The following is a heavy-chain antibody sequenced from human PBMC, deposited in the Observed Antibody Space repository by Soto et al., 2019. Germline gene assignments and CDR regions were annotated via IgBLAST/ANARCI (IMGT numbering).Heavy chain of an antibody. Sequence: QVQLQQWGAGLLKPSETLSLTCAVYGGSFSGYYWSWIRQPPGKGLEWIGEINHSGSTNYNPSLKSRVTISVDTSKNQFSLKLSSVTAADTAVYYCARVSEGDWGSNDAFDIWGQGTMVTVSS. CDR2: INHSGST. V-gene: IGHV4-34*01. D-gene: IGHD7-27*01. CDR1: GGSFSGYY. J-gene: IGHJ3*02. CDR3: ARVSEGDWGSNDAFDI.